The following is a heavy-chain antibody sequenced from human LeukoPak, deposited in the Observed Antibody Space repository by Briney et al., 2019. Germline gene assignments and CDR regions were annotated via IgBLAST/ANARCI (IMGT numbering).Heavy chain of an antibody. Sequence: ASVKVSCKASGYTFTGYYMHWVRQAPGQGLEWVGWINPNSGGTNYAQKFQGRVTMTRDTSIGTAYMELSRLRSDDTAVYYCARDAELLWFGELLYHNNWFDPWGQGTLVTVSS. CDR2: INPNSGGT. V-gene: IGHV1-2*02. D-gene: IGHD3-10*01. J-gene: IGHJ5*02. CDR3: ARDAELLWFGELLYHNNWFDP. CDR1: GYTFTGYY.